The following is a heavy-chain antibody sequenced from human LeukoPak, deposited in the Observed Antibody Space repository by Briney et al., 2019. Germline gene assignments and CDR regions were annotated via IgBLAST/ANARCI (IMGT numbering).Heavy chain of an antibody. CDR2: IKSSGST. Sequence: SGTLSLTCTVSGGSVSSYYWSWIRQPPGKGLEWIGYIKSSGSTNYNPSLKSRVTISIDTSKNQFSLRLNSVTAADTAVYYCARDGTVATNWFDPWGQGTLVTVSS. D-gene: IGHD5-12*01. CDR1: GGSVSSYY. CDR3: ARDGTVATNWFDP. V-gene: IGHV4-59*02. J-gene: IGHJ5*02.